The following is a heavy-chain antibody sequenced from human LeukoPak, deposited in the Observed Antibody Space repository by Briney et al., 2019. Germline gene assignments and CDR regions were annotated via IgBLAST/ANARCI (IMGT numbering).Heavy chain of an antibody. D-gene: IGHD4-23*01. CDR3: ARGEEGYGGNLDAFDI. CDR2: TNPNSGNT. J-gene: IGHJ3*02. Sequence: ASVKVSCKASGYTFTSYDINWVRQATGQGLEWMGWTNPNSGNTGYAQKFQGRVTITRNTSISTAYMELSSLRAEDTAVYYCARGEEGYGGNLDAFDIWGQGTMVTVSS. V-gene: IGHV1-8*03. CDR1: GYTFTSYD.